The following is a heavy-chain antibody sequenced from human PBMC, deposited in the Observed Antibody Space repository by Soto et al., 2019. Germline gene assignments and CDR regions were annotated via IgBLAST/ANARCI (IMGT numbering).Heavy chain of an antibody. D-gene: IGHD3-22*01. V-gene: IGHV1-18*01. Sequence: GASVKVSCKASGYTFTSYGISWVRQAPGQGLEWMGWISAYNGNTNYAQKLQGRVTMTTDTSTSTAYMELRSLRSGDTAVYYCAREGYYYDSSGYLDYWGQGTLVTVSS. CDR3: AREGYYYDSSGYLDY. CDR1: GYTFTSYG. CDR2: ISAYNGNT. J-gene: IGHJ4*02.